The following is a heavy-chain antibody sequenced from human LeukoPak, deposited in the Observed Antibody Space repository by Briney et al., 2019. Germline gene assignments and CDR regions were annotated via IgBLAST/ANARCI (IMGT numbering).Heavy chain of an antibody. D-gene: IGHD2-15*01. V-gene: IGHV3-7*01. CDR1: RFTFSSYW. J-gene: IGHJ1*01. Sequence: AGGSLRLSCAASRFTFSSYWMSWVRQAPGKGLEWVANIKQDGSEKYYVDFVKGRFTISRDNAKNSLYLQMNRLRAEDTAVYYCARDAPPYCSGGSCYSHHWGQGALVTVSS. CDR3: ARDAPPYCSGGSCYSHH. CDR2: IKQDGSEK.